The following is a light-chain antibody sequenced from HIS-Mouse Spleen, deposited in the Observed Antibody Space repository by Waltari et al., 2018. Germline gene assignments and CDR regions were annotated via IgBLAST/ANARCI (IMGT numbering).Light chain of an antibody. J-gene: IGLJ2*01. CDR2: EDS. CDR1: ALPKKY. V-gene: IGLV3-10*01. CDR3: YSTDSSGNHRV. Sequence: SYELTQPPSVSVSPGQTARITYSGDALPKKYAYWYQQKSVQTPLLVIYEDSKRPSGIPERFSGSSSGTMATLTISGAQVEDEADYYCYSTDSSGNHRVFGGGTKLTVL.